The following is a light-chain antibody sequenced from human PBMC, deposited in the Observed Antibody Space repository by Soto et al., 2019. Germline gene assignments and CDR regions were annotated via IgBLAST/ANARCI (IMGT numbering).Light chain of an antibody. CDR2: DAS. J-gene: IGKJ1*01. V-gene: IGKV3-11*01. Sequence: EIVLTQSPATLSLSPGERATLSCRASQSVSSYLAWYQQKPGQAPSLLIYDASNRATGIPARFSGSGSGTDFTLTISSLELEDFAVYYCQQRSNWPAFGQGTKVEIK. CDR1: QSVSSY. CDR3: QQRSNWPA.